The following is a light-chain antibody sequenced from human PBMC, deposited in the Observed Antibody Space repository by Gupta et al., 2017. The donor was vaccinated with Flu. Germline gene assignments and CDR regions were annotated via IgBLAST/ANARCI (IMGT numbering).Light chain of an antibody. J-gene: IGKJ2*01. Sequence: SLGAGATLNCKSSQSVLYSSNNKNYLTWYQQKPGQPPKLLIYWASTRESGVPDRFSGSGSGTDFTLTISSLQAEDVAVYYCQQYYSIPYTFGQGTKLEIK. CDR1: QSVLYSSNNKNY. CDR3: QQYYSIPYT. V-gene: IGKV4-1*01. CDR2: WAS.